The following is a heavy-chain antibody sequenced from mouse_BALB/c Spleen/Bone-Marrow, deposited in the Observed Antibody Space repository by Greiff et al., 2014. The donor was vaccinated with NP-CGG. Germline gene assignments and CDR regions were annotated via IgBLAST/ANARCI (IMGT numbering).Heavy chain of an antibody. J-gene: IGHJ3*01. D-gene: IGHD3-3*01. Sequence: EVKLVESGGGLVKPGGSLKLSCAASGFTFSDYYMYWVRQTPEKRLEWVATISDGGSYTYYPDSVKGRFTIPRDNAKNNLYLQMSSLKSEDTAMYYCAREGDGAYWGQGTLVTVSA. V-gene: IGHV5-4*02. CDR3: AREGDGAY. CDR2: ISDGGSYT. CDR1: GFTFSDYY.